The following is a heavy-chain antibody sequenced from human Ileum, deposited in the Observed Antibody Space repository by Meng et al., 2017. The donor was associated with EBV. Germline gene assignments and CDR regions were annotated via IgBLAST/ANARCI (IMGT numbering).Heavy chain of an antibody. Sequence: GAGRLTPPDALPLPCSGGGSSGSSGVYQWSWSRPPRGRGLGFVCFMYGSDSWNDKYNPSLNSRVIISLDTYKNHFVLKLTSVTAADTAVYYCAYYTAGRGGVGSWGQGTLVTVSS. V-gene: IGHV4-61*03. CDR1: GSSGSSGVYQ. J-gene: IGHJ4*02. CDR3: AYYTAGRGGVGS. CDR2: MYGSDSWND. D-gene: IGHD2-8*02.